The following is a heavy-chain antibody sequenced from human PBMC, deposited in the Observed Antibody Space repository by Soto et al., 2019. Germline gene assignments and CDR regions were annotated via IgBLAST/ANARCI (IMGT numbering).Heavy chain of an antibody. CDR1: GGSISSSSYY. CDR3: ARLQWLDAEVPHIDS. Sequence: PSETLSLTCTVSGGSISSSSYYWGWIRQPPGKGLEWIGSIYYSGSTYYNPSLKSRVTISVDTSKNQFSLKLSSVTAADTAVYYCARLQWLDAEVPHIDSWGQGTLVTVSS. V-gene: IGHV4-39*01. D-gene: IGHD6-19*01. CDR2: IYYSGST. J-gene: IGHJ4*02.